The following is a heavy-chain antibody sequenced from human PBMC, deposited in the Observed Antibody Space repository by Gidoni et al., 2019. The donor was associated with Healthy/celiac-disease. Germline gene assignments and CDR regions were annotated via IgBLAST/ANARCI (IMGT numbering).Heavy chain of an antibody. J-gene: IGHJ4*02. Sequence: STYYNPSLKSRVTISVDTSKNQFSLNLSSVTAADTAVYYCASTTRSGLFDYWGQGTLVTVSS. V-gene: IGHV4-30-2*05. D-gene: IGHD3-10*01. CDR2: ST. CDR3: ASTTRSGLFDY.